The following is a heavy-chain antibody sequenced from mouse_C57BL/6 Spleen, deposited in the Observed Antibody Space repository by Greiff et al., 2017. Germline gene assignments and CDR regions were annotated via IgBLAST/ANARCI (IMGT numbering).Heavy chain of an antibody. CDR2: INYDGSST. CDR3: ASDPHGYGDIDY. CDR1: GFTFSDYY. Sequence: EVQVVESEGGLVQPGSSMKLSCTASGFTFSDYYMAWVRQVPEKGLEWVANINYDGSSTYYLDSLKSRFIISRDNAKNILYLQMSSLKSEDTATYYCASDPHGYGDIDYWGQGTTLTVSS. D-gene: IGHD2-2*01. J-gene: IGHJ2*01. V-gene: IGHV5-16*01.